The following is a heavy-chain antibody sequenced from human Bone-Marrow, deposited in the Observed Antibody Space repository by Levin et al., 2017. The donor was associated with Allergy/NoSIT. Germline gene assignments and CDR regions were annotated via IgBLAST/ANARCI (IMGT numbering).Heavy chain of an antibody. J-gene: IGHJ6*02. CDR2: ITSNGYDK. V-gene: IGHV3-30*03. Sequence: GGSLRLSCAASGLSFSSYGMHWVRQAPGKGLEWVALITSNGYDKYYEDSVKGRFTVSRDNSKNTLYLQMDNLRPGDTAVYYCASRGDMDVWGQGTTVTVSS. CDR1: GLSFSSYG. CDR3: ASRGDMDV.